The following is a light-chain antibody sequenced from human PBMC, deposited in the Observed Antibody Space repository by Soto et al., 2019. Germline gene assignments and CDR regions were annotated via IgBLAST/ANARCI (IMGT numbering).Light chain of an antibody. J-gene: IGKJ4*01. Sequence: DIQMTQCPSTLSASVGDRVTITCRASQTISSWLAWYQQKPGKAPKLLIYDASSLESGVPSRFSGSGSGTEFTLTISSLQPDDFATYYCQQYNSYSPLTFGGGTKVDIK. V-gene: IGKV1-5*01. CDR2: DAS. CDR3: QQYNSYSPLT. CDR1: QTISSW.